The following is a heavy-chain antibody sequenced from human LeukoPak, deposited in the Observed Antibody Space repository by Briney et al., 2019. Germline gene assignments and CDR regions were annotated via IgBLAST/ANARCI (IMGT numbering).Heavy chain of an antibody. CDR3: ARVPKDDYSRNYYYYYYMDV. Sequence: SETLSLTCTVSGGSISSYYWSWLRQPPGKGLEWIGYIYYSGSTNYNPSLKSRVTISVDTSKNQFSLKLSSVTAADTAVYYCARVPKDDYSRNYYYYYYMDVWGKGTTVTVSS. CDR1: GGSISSYY. D-gene: IGHD4-11*01. CDR2: IYYSGST. V-gene: IGHV4-59*01. J-gene: IGHJ6*03.